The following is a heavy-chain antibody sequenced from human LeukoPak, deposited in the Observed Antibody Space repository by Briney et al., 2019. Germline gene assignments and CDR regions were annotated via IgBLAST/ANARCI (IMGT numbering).Heavy chain of an antibody. V-gene: IGHV3-64D*06. J-gene: IGHJ4*02. CDR1: GFPFSAYA. D-gene: IGHD5-18*01. Sequence: GGSLRLSCSASGFPFSAYAMHWVRQAPGKGLDYVSAINDNGGSTYYADSVKGRFTISRDNSKNTLYLQMSSLRPEDTAVYYCVKRGYSYADGDWGQGTLVTVSS. CDR2: INDNGGST. CDR3: VKRGYSYADGD.